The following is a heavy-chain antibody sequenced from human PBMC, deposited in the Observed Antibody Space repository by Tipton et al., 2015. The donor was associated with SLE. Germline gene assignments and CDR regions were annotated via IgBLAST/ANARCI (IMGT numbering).Heavy chain of an antibody. Sequence: TLSLTCTVSGGSISSGSYYWSWIRQPAGKGLEWIGHIYTSGSTNYNPSLKSRVTISVDTSKNQFSLKLSSVTAADTAVYYCARGGRILVATDWGQGTLVTVSS. J-gene: IGHJ4*02. CDR3: ARGGRILVATD. V-gene: IGHV4-61*09. CDR1: GGSISSGSYY. D-gene: IGHD1-1*01. CDR2: IYTSGST.